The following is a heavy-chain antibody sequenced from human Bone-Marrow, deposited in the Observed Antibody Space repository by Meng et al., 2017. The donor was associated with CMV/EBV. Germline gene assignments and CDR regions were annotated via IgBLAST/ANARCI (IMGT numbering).Heavy chain of an antibody. V-gene: IGHV1-18*01. Sequence: ASVKVSCKASGYTFTSYGISWVRQAPGQGLEWMGWISAYNGNTNYAQKLQGRVTMTTDTSTSTAYMELRSLRSDETAVDYCARESIVGATIDHAFDIWGQGTMVTVSS. D-gene: IGHD1-26*01. CDR3: ARESIVGATIDHAFDI. CDR1: GYTFTSYG. CDR2: ISAYNGNT. J-gene: IGHJ3*02.